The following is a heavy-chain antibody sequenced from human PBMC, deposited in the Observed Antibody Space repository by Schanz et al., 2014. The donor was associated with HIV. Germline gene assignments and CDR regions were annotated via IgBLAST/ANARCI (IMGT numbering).Heavy chain of an antibody. CDR1: TFTFNNYD. Sequence: EVQLLESGGGLVQPGGSLRLSCAASTFTFNNYDMGWVRQAPGKGLEWVSSISWNSGSIDYADSAKGRFTISRDNAKNSLYLQMNSLRAEDTAVYYCARGLGYWGQGTLVTVSS. CDR2: ISWNSGSI. V-gene: IGHV3-9*01. CDR3: ARGLGY. J-gene: IGHJ4*02.